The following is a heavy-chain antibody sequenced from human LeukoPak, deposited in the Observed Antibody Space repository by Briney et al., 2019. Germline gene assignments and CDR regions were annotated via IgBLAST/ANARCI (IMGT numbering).Heavy chain of an antibody. J-gene: IGHJ3*02. CDR1: GGSISSGSYY. D-gene: IGHD1-26*01. CDR2: IYYSGST. Sequence: PSETLSLTCTVSGGSISSGSYYWSWIRQPPGKGLEWIGYIYYSGSTYYNPSLKSRVTISVDTSKNQFSLKLSSVTAADTAVYYCQGYGGSYYDAFDIWGQGTMVTVSS. CDR3: QGYGGSYYDAFDI. V-gene: IGHV4-30-4*08.